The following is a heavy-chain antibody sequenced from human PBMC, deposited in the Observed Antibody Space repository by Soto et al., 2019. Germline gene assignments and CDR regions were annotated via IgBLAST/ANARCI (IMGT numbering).Heavy chain of an antibody. V-gene: IGHV3-21*01. CDR2: IGRRSDI. CDR1: GFSFSTYS. CDR3: AREETAWPLAYGLDV. J-gene: IGHJ6*02. D-gene: IGHD2-21*02. Sequence: GSLRLSCEASGFSFSTYSMHWVRQAPRKGLEWVSSIGRRSDIYYADSVKGRFTISRDNAKNSVSLQMNSLRDEDTAVYYCAREETAWPLAYGLDVWGQGTTVTVSS.